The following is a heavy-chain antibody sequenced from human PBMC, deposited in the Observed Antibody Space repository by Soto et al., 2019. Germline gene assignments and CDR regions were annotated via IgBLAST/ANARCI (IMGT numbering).Heavy chain of an antibody. D-gene: IGHD6-13*01. V-gene: IGHV4-4*07. Sequence: SETLSLTCIVSGGSISGKYWNWVRQPPGKGLEWIGLIFANGHTDYNPSLKSRVTMSVDASKNQFSLRLTSMTAADTAVYYCVASLAASGLNWLDPWGRGTLVTVSS. CDR1: GGSISGKY. J-gene: IGHJ5*02. CDR3: VASLAASGLNWLDP. CDR2: IFANGHT.